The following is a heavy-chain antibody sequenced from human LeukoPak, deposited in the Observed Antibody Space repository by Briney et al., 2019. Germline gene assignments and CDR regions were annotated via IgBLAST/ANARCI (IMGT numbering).Heavy chain of an antibody. J-gene: IGHJ5*02. CDR2: IYFSGDT. D-gene: IGHD3-22*01. V-gene: IGHV4-61*03. CDR1: GGSVTSASNY. Sequence: SETLSLTCTVSGGSVTSASNYWTWTRQPPGKGLEWIGYIYFSGDTNYNPSLKNRVTISLDTSKNHFSLKLSSVTAADTAVYYCARADTYYYDSSGYPNGFDPWGQGTLVTVSS. CDR3: ARADTYYYDSSGYPNGFDP.